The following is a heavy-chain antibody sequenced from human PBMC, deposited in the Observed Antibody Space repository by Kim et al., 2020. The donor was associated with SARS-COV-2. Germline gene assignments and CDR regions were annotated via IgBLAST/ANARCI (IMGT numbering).Heavy chain of an antibody. CDR2: T. Sequence: TQYAQKLQGRVTCTTDTSTTTAYMELRSLRSDDTAVYYCVRGGSGYSPFDYWGQGTLVTVSS. D-gene: IGHD3-3*01. V-gene: IGHV1-18*01. CDR3: VRGGSGYSPFDY. J-gene: IGHJ4*02.